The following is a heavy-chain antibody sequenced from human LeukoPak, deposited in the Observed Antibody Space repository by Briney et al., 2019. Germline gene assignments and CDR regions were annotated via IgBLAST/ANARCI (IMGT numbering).Heavy chain of an antibody. J-gene: IGHJ4*02. V-gene: IGHV1-18*01. D-gene: IGHD2-2*01. CDR3: ARDQGEVPAAPNDLDY. CDR2: ISAYNGNT. Sequence: ASVKVSCKASGYTFTSYGISWVRQAPGQGLEWMGWISAYNGNTNYAQKLQGRVTMTTDTSTSTAYMELRSLRSDDTAVYYCARDQGEVPAAPNDLDYWGQGTLVTISS. CDR1: GYTFTSYG.